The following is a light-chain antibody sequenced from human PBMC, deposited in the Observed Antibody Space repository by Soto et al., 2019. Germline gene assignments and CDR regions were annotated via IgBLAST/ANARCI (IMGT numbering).Light chain of an antibody. CDR2: SAS. V-gene: IGKV1-27*01. Sequence: DIQMTQSPPSLSASVGDRVTITCRASQGIGNSLAWYQQKPGTVPNLLIYSASTLQSGVPSRFSGSGSVTDFTLTISSLQPEAVAAYYCQKYNTGPATFGQGTRVEIK. CDR1: QGIGNS. J-gene: IGKJ5*01. CDR3: QKYNTGPAT.